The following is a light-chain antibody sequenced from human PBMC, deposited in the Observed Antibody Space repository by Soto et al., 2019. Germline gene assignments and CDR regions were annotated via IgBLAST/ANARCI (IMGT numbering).Light chain of an antibody. CDR2: DAS. CDR3: QQYNTYSRT. J-gene: IGKJ1*01. Sequence: DIQMTQSPSTLSASVGDRVTITFRASQSISSWLAWYQQKQGKAPKVLIYDASSLESGVPSKFRRSGSGTEFTLTLSSLQPDDFPTLYCQQYNTYSRTFGQG. CDR1: QSISSW. V-gene: IGKV1-5*01.